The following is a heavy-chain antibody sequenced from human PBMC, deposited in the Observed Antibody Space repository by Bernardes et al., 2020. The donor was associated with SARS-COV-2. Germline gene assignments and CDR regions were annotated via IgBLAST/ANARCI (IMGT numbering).Heavy chain of an antibody. CDR3: ARQVRQQLPFYYMDV. CDR2: IYPGDSDT. D-gene: IGHD6-13*01. V-gene: IGHV5-51*01. CDR1: GYSFTSYW. J-gene: IGHJ6*03. Sequence: GESLKISCKGSGYSFTSYWIGWVRQMPGKGLEWMGIIYPGDSDTRYSPSFQGQVTSSADKSISTAYLQWSSLKASDTAMYYCARQVRQQLPFYYMDVWGKGTTVTVSS.